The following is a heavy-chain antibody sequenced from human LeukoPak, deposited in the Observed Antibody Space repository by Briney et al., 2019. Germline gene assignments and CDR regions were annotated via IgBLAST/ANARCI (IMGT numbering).Heavy chain of an antibody. CDR2: TYTSGST. D-gene: IGHD5-24*01. V-gene: IGHV4-61*02. J-gene: IGHJ4*02. CDR1: GGSISSGGYY. Sequence: PSETLSLICTVSGGSISSGGYYWSRIRQPAGKGLEYIGRTYTSGSTNYNPSLKSRVTISVDTSKNQFSLKLSSVTAADTAVYYCARGRDGYNLEGFFDYWGQGTLVTVSS. CDR3: ARGRDGYNLEGFFDY.